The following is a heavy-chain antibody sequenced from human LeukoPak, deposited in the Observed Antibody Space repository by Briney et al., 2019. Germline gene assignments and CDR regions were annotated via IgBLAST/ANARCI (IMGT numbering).Heavy chain of an antibody. CDR3: ARGAAYSSASPDS. Sequence: GRSLSLSCAVSGFTFDDYGMSWVRQAPGKALEWVSGINWYGGSTVYADSVKGRFTISRDNAKNSLYLQMNSLRAEDAAVYYCARGAAYSSASPDSWGQGTLVTVSS. CDR2: INWYGGST. CDR1: GFTFDDYG. J-gene: IGHJ4*02. V-gene: IGHV3-20*04. D-gene: IGHD6-6*01.